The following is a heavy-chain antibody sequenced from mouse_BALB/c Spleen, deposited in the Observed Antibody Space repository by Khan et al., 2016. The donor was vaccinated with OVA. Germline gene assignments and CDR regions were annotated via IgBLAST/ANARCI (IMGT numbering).Heavy chain of an antibody. D-gene: IGHD1-1*01. CDR2: ISRVNNI. Sequence: EVELVESGGGLVKPGGSLKLSCAASGFIFNNYAMSWVRQTPEKRLEWVASISRVNNIYYIDSVKGRFTISRANARNILYLEMRSMRSEDTAKYHCARGYYYREMDYWGQGTSVTVSS. CDR3: ARGYYYREMDY. V-gene: IGHV5-6-5*01. CDR1: GFIFNNYA. J-gene: IGHJ4*01.